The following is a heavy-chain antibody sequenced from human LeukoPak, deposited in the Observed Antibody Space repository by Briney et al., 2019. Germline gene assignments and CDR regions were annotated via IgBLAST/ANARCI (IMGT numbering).Heavy chain of an antibody. Sequence: PGRSLRLSCAASGFTLSSYGMHWVRQAPGKGLEWVAVILNDGSQEKYADSAKGRFTISRDNSKNTLFLQMNSLRAEDTAVYYCARDDALGDNALDIWGQGTMVTVSS. CDR1: GFTLSSYG. CDR2: ILNDGSQE. CDR3: ARDDALGDNALDI. J-gene: IGHJ3*02. D-gene: IGHD3-16*01. V-gene: IGHV3-33*02.